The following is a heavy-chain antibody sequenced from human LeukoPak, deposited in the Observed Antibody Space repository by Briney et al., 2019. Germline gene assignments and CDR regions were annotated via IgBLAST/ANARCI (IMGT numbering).Heavy chain of an antibody. CDR1: GFTFSNSA. CDR3: ARTLHIVVVVAASLRNYYYMDV. CDR2: ISSSSSYI. J-gene: IGHJ6*03. D-gene: IGHD2-15*01. V-gene: IGHV3-21*01. Sequence: GGSLRLSCAASGFTFSNSALSWVRQAPGKGPEWVSSISSSSSYIYYADSMKGRFTISRDNAKNSLYLQMNSLRAEDTAVYYCARTLHIVVVVAASLRNYYYMDVWGKGTTVTISS.